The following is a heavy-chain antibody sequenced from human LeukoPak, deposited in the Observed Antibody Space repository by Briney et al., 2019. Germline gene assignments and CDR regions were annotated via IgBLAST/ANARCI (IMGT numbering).Heavy chain of an antibody. Sequence: SETLSLTCSVSGGSISSYYWSWIRQPPEKGLEWIGYISYGGSITYNPSLKSRVTISLDMSKNQFSLKLSSVTAADTAVYYCARMIYGDYFDFWGQGTLVTVSS. CDR2: ISYGGSI. CDR1: GGSISSYY. CDR3: ARMIYGDYFDF. J-gene: IGHJ4*02. V-gene: IGHV4-59*01. D-gene: IGHD4-17*01.